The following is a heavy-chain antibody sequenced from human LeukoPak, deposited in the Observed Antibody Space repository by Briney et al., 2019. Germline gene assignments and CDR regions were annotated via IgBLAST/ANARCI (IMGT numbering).Heavy chain of an antibody. CDR3: ASIGSYEYYDFFDRQNYYYMDV. Sequence: SETLSLTCTVSGGSISSSSYYWGWIRQPPGKGLEWIGSIYYSGSTYYNPSLKSRVTISVDTSKNQFSLKLSSVTAADTAVYYCASIGSYEYYDFFDRQNYYYMDVWGKGTTVTVSS. J-gene: IGHJ6*03. V-gene: IGHV4-39*01. CDR2: IYYSGST. CDR1: GGSISSSSYY. D-gene: IGHD3-3*01.